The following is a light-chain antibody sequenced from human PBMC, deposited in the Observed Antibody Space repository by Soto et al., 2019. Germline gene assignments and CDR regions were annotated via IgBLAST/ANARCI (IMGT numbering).Light chain of an antibody. J-gene: IGKJ1*01. CDR2: DAS. V-gene: IGKV3-11*01. CDR1: QSVSTS. CDR3: QVRDVWPS. Sequence: IVLTQSPATLSLSPGERAALSCRASQSVSTSLAWYQHNPGQAPRLIIYDASKRAPGIPARFSGSGSGTDFTLTISSLEPEDFAVYYCQVRDVWPSFGQGTKVEIE.